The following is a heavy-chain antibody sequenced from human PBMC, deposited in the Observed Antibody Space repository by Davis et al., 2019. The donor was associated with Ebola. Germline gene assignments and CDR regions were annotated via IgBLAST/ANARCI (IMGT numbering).Heavy chain of an antibody. CDR1: GGSISSYY. CDR3: AREEYSSSAFDY. Sequence: SETLSLTCTVSGGSISSYYWSWIRQPPGKGLEWIGYIYYSGSTNYNPSLKSRVTISVDTSKNQFSLRLSSVTAADTAVYYCAREEYSSSAFDYWDQGILVTVSS. J-gene: IGHJ4*02. CDR2: IYYSGST. D-gene: IGHD6-6*01. V-gene: IGHV4-59*01.